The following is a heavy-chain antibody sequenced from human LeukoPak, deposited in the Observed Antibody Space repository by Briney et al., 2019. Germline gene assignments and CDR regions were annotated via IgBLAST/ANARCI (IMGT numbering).Heavy chain of an antibody. J-gene: IGHJ6*02. Sequence: PGGSLRLSCVASGFIFSTYGMYWVRQAPGKGLEWVAVMWYDGSNEYYGDSVKGRFIISRDNSKNTLYLQMNSLRAEDTAVYYCVRGGGYSYGYVGYYGLDVWGQGTTVTVSS. D-gene: IGHD3-16*02. CDR3: VRGGGYSYGYVGYYGLDV. CDR1: GFIFSTYG. CDR2: MWYDGSNE. V-gene: IGHV3-33*07.